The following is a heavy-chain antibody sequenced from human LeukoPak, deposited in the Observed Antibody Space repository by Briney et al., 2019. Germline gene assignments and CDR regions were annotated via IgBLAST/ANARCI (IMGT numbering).Heavy chain of an antibody. CDR2: INSDGSST. D-gene: IGHD2-21*02. Sequence: PGGSLRLSCAASGFTFSSFWMPWVRQAPGKGLVWVSRINSDGSSTSYADSVKGRFTISRDNAKNTLYLQMNSLRAEDTAVYYCARVHCGGDCPARSIGDWGQGTLVTVSS. J-gene: IGHJ4*02. CDR1: GFTFSSFW. V-gene: IGHV3-74*01. CDR3: ARVHCGGDCPARSIGD.